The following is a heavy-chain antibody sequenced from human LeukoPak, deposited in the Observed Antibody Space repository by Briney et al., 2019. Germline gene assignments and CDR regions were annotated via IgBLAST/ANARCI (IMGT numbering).Heavy chain of an antibody. CDR1: GFTFSSYW. Sequence: GGSLRLSCAASGFTFSSYWMSWVRQAPGKGLEGVANIKQDGSEKYYVDSVKGRFTISRDNAKNSLYLQMNSLRAEDTAVYYCPRSSGTVTTFHFDYWGQGTLVTVSS. CDR2: IKQDGSEK. V-gene: IGHV3-7*01. J-gene: IGHJ4*02. CDR3: PRSSGTVTTFHFDY. D-gene: IGHD4-17*01.